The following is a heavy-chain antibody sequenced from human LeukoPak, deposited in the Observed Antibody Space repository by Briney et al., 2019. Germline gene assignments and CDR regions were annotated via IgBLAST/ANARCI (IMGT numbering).Heavy chain of an antibody. Sequence: GGSLRLSCAASGASGFIFADYAMYWVRQAPGKGLECVSLITGDGSSTYYTDSVKGRFTISRDNSQNSLYLQMNSLRTEDSALYYCAKGYTGQTQYNCFDPWGQGTLVTVSS. J-gene: IGHJ5*02. CDR1: GFIFADYA. CDR2: ITGDGSST. D-gene: IGHD5-12*01. V-gene: IGHV3-43*02. CDR3: AKGYTGQTQYNCFDP.